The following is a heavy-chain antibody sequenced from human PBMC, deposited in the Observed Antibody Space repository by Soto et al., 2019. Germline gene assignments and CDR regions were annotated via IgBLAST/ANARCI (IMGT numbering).Heavy chain of an antibody. D-gene: IGHD1-26*01. CDR3: SRARAVEWELPEYYYSYYGMDV. Sequence: QVQLVQSGAEVKKPGSSVKVSCKASGGTFSSYTISWVRQAPGQGLEWMGRIIPILGIANYAQKFQGRVTISADKSTSTAYMELSSLRSADTAVYYCSRARAVEWELPEYYYSYYGMDVWGQGTTVTVSS. J-gene: IGHJ6*02. V-gene: IGHV1-69*02. CDR1: GGTFSSYT. CDR2: IIPILGIA.